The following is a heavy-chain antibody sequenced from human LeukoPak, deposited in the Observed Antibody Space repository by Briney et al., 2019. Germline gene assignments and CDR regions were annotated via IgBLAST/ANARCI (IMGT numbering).Heavy chain of an antibody. CDR3: ARDVSAVGGLERPATLGY. D-gene: IGHD1-1*01. Sequence: GRSLRLSCAASGFTFSSYAMHWVRQAPGKGLEWVAVISYDGSNKYYADSVKGRFTISRDNSKNALYLQMNSLRAEDTAVYYCARDVSAVGGLERPATLGYWGQGTLVTVSS. V-gene: IGHV3-30*04. CDR1: GFTFSSYA. J-gene: IGHJ4*02. CDR2: ISYDGSNK.